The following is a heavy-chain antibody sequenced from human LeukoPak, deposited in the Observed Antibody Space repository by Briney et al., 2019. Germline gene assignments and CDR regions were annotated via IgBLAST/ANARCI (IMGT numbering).Heavy chain of an antibody. V-gene: IGHV4-59*11. D-gene: IGHD6-13*01. CDR1: GSSIGRHY. CDR3: ARAKAAGSYDF. Sequence: SETLSLTCSVSGSSIGRHYWTWIRQPPGKGLEWIGYTHFSGSSNYNPSLKSRATTSLDRAKNQISLALTSVTAADTAVYFCARAKAAGSYDFWGQGTLVTVSS. CDR2: THFSGSS. J-gene: IGHJ4*02.